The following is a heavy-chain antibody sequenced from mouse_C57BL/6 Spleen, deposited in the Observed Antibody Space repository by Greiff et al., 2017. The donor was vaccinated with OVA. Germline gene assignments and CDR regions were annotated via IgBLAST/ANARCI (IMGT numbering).Heavy chain of an antibody. CDR2: INPGSGGT. V-gene: IGHV1-54*01. J-gene: IGHJ2*01. CDR1: GYAFTNYL. D-gene: IGHD2-3*01. Sequence: VQLKQSGAELVRPGTSVKVSCKASGYAFTNYLIEWVKQRPGQGLEWIGVINPGSGGTNYNEKFKGKATLTADKSSSTAYMQLSSLTSEDSAVYFCARAGMDYFDYWGQGTTLTVSS. CDR3: ARAGMDYFDY.